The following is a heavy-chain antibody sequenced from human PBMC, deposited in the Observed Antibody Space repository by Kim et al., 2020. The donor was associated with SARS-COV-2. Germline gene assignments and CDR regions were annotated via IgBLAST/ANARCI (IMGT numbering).Heavy chain of an antibody. V-gene: IGHV3-23*01. D-gene: IGHD3-9*01. J-gene: IGHJ3*01. CDR3: AKGLDWPDGCDL. Sequence: GGSLRLSCAASGFTFRNSAMSWVRQAPGRGLEWVSAIRGDAVSTFYADSVKGRFTISRDNSKNTVYLQMDSLRAGDTAVYYCAKGLDWPDGCDLWGQGT. CDR2: IRGDAVST. CDR1: GFTFRNSA.